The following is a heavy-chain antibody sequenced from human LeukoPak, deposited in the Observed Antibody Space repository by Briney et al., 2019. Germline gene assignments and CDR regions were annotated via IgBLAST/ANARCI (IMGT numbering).Heavy chain of an antibody. V-gene: IGHV3-23*01. J-gene: IGHJ6*02. D-gene: IGHD3-22*01. CDR1: GFTFSSYA. Sequence: GGSLRLSCAASGFTFSSYAMSWVRQAPGKGLEWVSAISGSGGSTYYADSVKGRFTISRDNSKNTLYLQMNSLRAEDTAVYYCAKDGGPGYYDSSGYYSDYYYGMDVWGQGTTVTVSS. CDR3: AKDGGPGYYDSSGYYSDYYYGMDV. CDR2: ISGSGGST.